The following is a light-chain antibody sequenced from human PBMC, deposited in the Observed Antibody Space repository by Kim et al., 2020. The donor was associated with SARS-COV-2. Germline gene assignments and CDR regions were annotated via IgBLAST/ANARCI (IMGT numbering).Light chain of an antibody. CDR2: GKN. V-gene: IGLV3-19*01. J-gene: IGLJ2*01. CDR1: SLSSYY. Sequence: GQTVRITCQGDSLSSYYASWYQQKPGQAPVLVIYGKNNRPSGIPDRFSGSSSGNTASLTITGAQAEDEADYYCNSRDSSGNHLEVFGGGTKVTVL. CDR3: NSRDSSGNHLEV.